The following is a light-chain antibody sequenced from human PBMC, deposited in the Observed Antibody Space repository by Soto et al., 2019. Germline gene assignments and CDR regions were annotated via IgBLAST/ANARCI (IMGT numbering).Light chain of an antibody. CDR2: KAS. Sequence: DIQMTQSPSTLSASVGDRVTITCRASQSISNWLAWYQQKPGKAPKILIYKASSLESGAPSRFSGSGSGTEFTLTISSLQSDDFATYYCQQYNSYRWTFGQGTKVEIK. CDR1: QSISNW. J-gene: IGKJ1*01. CDR3: QQYNSYRWT. V-gene: IGKV1-5*03.